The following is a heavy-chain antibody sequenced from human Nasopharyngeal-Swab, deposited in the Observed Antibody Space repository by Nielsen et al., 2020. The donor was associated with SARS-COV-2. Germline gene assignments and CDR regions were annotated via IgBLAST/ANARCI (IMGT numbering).Heavy chain of an antibody. Sequence: WIRQPPGKVLEWVAVISYDGSNKYYADSVKGRFTISRDNSKNTLYLQMNSLRAEDTAVYYCAKELARAYLDYYFDYWGQGTLVTVSS. J-gene: IGHJ4*02. D-gene: IGHD2-8*01. CDR2: ISYDGSNK. CDR3: AKELARAYLDYYFDY. V-gene: IGHV3-30*18.